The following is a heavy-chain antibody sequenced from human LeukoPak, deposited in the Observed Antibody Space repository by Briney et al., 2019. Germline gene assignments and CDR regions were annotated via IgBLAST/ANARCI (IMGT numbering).Heavy chain of an antibody. D-gene: IGHD4-17*01. CDR3: ARDAPGTVTNDY. Sequence: GGSLRLSCAASGFTFSSYEMNWVRQAPGKGLEWVPYISRSGSTIYYADSVKGRFTISRDNAKNSLYLQMNSLRAEDTAVYYCARDAPGTVTNDYWGQGTLVTVPS. CDR2: ISRSGSTI. CDR1: GFTFSSYE. V-gene: IGHV3-48*03. J-gene: IGHJ4*02.